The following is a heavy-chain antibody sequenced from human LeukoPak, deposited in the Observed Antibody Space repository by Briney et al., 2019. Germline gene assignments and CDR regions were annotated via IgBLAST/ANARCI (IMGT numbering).Heavy chain of an antibody. V-gene: IGHV3-15*04. CDR2: IESKTDGGTT. J-gene: IGHJ3*02. D-gene: IGHD3-10*01. CDR3: TTFSLWSYAFDT. Sequence: GGSLRLSCAASGFTFTNAYMNWVRQAPGKGLEWVGRIESKTDGGTTNYAAPVKSRFTISRDDSKNTLYLQMNSLKTEDTAVYYCTTFSLWSYAFDTWGQGTMVTVSS. CDR1: GFTFTNAY.